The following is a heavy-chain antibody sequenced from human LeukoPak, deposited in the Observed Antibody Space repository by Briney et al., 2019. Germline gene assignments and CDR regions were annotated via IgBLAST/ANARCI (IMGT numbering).Heavy chain of an antibody. CDR2: ISGSGGST. CDR1: GFTFSTYA. V-gene: IGHV3-23*01. J-gene: IGHJ4*02. Sequence: GGSLRLSCAASGFTFSTYAMSWVRQAPGKGLEWVSSISGSGGSTYYADSVKGRFTISRDTSKNSLYLQMNSLRAEDTAVYYCARDYGGSSPFDYWGQGTLVTVSS. CDR3: ARDYGGSSPFDY. D-gene: IGHD4-23*01.